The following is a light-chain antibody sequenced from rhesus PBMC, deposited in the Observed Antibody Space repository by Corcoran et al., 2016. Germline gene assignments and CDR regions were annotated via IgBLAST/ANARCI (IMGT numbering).Light chain of an antibody. V-gene: IGKV1-25*01. Sequence: DIQMTQSPSSLSASVGDRVTITCRASQGITNDLAWYQQKPGETSKLLIYEASSLQSGIPSRFSGSGSGTDFTLTLSSLQSDDFATYYCQQYYGIPYSFGQGTKVEIQ. CDR3: QQYYGIPYS. CDR1: QGITND. CDR2: EAS. J-gene: IGKJ2*01.